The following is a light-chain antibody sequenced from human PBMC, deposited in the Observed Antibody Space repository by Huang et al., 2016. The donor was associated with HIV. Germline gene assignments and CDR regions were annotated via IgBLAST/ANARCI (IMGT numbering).Light chain of an antibody. V-gene: IGKV3-11*01. CDR2: DAS. CDR1: QRVGKN. Sequence: EIVLTQSPGTQSLSPGERATLSCRASQRVGKNVGWYQQKAGQTPRLVSYDASTRATGLPARFSGSGSGTDFTLTISSLEPEDVAVYYCQQRDSFGQGTRLDIK. J-gene: IGKJ5*01. CDR3: QQRDS.